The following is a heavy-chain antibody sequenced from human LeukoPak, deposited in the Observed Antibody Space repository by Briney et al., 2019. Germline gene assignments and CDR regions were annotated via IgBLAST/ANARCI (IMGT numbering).Heavy chain of an antibody. Sequence: SETLSLTCTVSGGSISSHYWNWIRQPPGKGLEWIGYIYYSGSTNYNPSLKSRVAISIDTSKSQFSLKLTSVTAADTALYYCARLGPSPGRGGFEYWGQGAQVTVSA. CDR3: ARLGPSPGRGGFEY. D-gene: IGHD2-15*01. V-gene: IGHV4-59*08. J-gene: IGHJ4*02. CDR2: IYYSGST. CDR1: GGSISSHY.